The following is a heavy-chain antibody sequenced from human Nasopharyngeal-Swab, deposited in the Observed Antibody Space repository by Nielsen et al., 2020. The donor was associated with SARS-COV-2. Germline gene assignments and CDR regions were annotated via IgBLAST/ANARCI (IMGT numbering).Heavy chain of an antibody. CDR3: ARVYSVAGGDDY. CDR1: GFTFSSYG. J-gene: IGHJ4*02. V-gene: IGHV3-33*01. Sequence: GESPKISCAASGFTFSSYGMHWVRQAPGKGLEWVAVIWYDGSNKYYADSVKGRFTISRDNSKNTLYLQMNSLRAEDTAVYYCARVYSVAGGDDYWGQGTLVTVSS. D-gene: IGHD6-19*01. CDR2: IWYDGSNK.